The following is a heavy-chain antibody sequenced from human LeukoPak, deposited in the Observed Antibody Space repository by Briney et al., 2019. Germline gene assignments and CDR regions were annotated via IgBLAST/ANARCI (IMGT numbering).Heavy chain of an antibody. CDR1: GFAFSSYA. J-gene: IGHJ4*02. Sequence: GGSLRLSCAASGFAFSSYAMSWVRQAPGKGLEWVSAIRGSGGNTYYPDSVKGRFTISRDNSNNTLYLQMNSLRAEDTAIYYCARSGIWYFDFWGQGTLVTVSS. CDR3: ARSGIWYFDF. V-gene: IGHV3-23*01. D-gene: IGHD1-14*01. CDR2: IRGSGGNT.